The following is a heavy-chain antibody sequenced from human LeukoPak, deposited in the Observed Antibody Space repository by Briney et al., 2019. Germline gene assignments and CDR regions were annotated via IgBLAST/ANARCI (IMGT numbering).Heavy chain of an antibody. V-gene: IGHV3-30*02. Sequence: GGSLRLSCAASGFTFSKYGMHWVRQAPGKGLEWLAYVRYDASNAYYAESVKGRFTISRDNSKNTLYLEMNSLRREDSAVYYCARGRFVELSLYYFDNWGQGNLVTVSS. J-gene: IGHJ4*02. CDR2: VRYDASNA. D-gene: IGHD3-10*01. CDR3: ARGRFVELSLYYFDN. CDR1: GFTFSKYG.